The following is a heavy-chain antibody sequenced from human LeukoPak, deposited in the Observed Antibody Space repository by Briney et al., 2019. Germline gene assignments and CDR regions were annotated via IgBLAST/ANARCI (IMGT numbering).Heavy chain of an antibody. Sequence: SETLSLTCTVSGVSISSYYRSWIRQPPGKGLEWVWYIYYSGSTNYNPSLKSRVTISIDTTTKQFSLKVNSVTAAGPAVYCCARWSSPLSCSGDCYSFDSWGQGTLVTVSS. CDR2: IYYSGST. CDR1: GVSISSYY. D-gene: IGHD2-21*02. CDR3: ARWSSPLSCSGDCYSFDS. J-gene: IGHJ4*02. V-gene: IGHV4-59*08.